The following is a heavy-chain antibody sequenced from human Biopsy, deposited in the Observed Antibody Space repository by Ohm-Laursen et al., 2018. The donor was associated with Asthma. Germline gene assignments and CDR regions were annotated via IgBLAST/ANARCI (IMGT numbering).Heavy chain of an antibody. CDR3: ARTYYDFLTGQVKDVFGV. CDR2: VNTGNGDT. J-gene: IGHJ3*01. CDR1: GYTFISFA. Sequence: KVSCKASGYTFISFAIHWVRHAPGQRLEWMGWVNTGNGDTKDSQKFQGRVTITRDTSASTAYMELRSLRSEDTATYYCARTYYDFLTGQVKDVFGVWGQGTMVTVSS. V-gene: IGHV1-3*04. D-gene: IGHD3-9*01.